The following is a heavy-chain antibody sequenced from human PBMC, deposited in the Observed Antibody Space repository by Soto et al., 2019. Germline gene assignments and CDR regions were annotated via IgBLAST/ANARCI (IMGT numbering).Heavy chain of an antibody. Sequence: SETLSLTCAVYGGSFSGYYWSWIRQPPGKGLEWIGEINHSGSTNYNPSLKSRVTISVDTSKNQFSLKLSSVTAADTAVYYCARGGGYSYGLSWFDPWGQGTLVTVSS. CDR2: INHSGST. D-gene: IGHD5-18*01. CDR3: ARGGGYSYGLSWFDP. J-gene: IGHJ5*02. V-gene: IGHV4-34*01. CDR1: GGSFSGYY.